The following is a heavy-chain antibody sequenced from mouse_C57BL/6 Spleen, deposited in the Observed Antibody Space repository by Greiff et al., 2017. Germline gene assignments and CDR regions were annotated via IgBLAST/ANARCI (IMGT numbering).Heavy chain of an antibody. J-gene: IGHJ3*01. CDR2: FYPVSGSP. Sequence: QVQLQPPGAELVKPGASVKMSCKASGYTFTSYWITWLKQRPGQGLAWIGVFYPVSGSPNYNEKFKSKATLTVEQSSSTAYMQLSSRTSEDAAVYYCARWDYGYDDWFAYWGQGTLVTVSA. CDR3: ARWDYGYDDWFAY. V-gene: IGHV1-55*01. CDR1: GYTFTSYW. D-gene: IGHD2-2*01.